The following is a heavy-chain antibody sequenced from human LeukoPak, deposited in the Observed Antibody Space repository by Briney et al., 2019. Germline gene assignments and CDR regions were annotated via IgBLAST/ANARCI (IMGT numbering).Heavy chain of an antibody. J-gene: IGHJ3*02. CDR1: GFTFSSYS. D-gene: IGHD3-9*01. V-gene: IGHV3-21*01. CDR3: ARDKAFDYDILTGYPWDAFDI. Sequence: GGSLRLSCTASGFTFSSYSMNWVRQAPGKGLEWVSALSSNSSYIYYADSVKGRFTISRDNAKNSLYLQMNSLRAEDTAVYYCARDKAFDYDILTGYPWDAFDIWGQGTMVTVSS. CDR2: LSSNSSYI.